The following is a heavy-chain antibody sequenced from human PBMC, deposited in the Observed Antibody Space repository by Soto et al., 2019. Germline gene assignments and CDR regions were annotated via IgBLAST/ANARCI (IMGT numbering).Heavy chain of an antibody. Sequence: QVQLVQSGAEVKKPGASVKVSCKASGYTFTGYYMHWVRQAPGQGLEWMGWINPNSVGTNYAQKFQGRVTRTRDTSISTAYMELSRLRSDDTAVYYCARVRDYGYYYYFAMDVWCQGATVTVSS. D-gene: IGHD3-10*01. CDR3: ARVRDYGYYYYFAMDV. J-gene: IGHJ6*02. V-gene: IGHV1-2*02. CDR2: INPNSVGT. CDR1: GYTFTGYY.